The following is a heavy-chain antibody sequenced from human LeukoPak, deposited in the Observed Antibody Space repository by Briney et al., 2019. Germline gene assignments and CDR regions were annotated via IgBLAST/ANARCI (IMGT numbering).Heavy chain of an antibody. V-gene: IGHV4-4*07. D-gene: IGHD3-10*01. J-gene: IGHJ5*02. CDR2: IYASGYT. CDR1: GGSINNYY. Sequence: SETLSLTCTVSGGSINNYYWSWIRRPAGKGLECIGRIYASGYTNYNPSLVSRVTISVDTSKNQFSLNLASVTAADTAVYYCARGYYLNWFDPWGQGTLVTVSS. CDR3: ARGYYLNWFDP.